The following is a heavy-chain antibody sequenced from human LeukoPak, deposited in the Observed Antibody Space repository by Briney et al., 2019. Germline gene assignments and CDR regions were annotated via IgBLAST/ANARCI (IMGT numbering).Heavy chain of an antibody. D-gene: IGHD6-19*01. CDR2: ISSSSSYI. V-gene: IGHV3-21*01. CDR1: GFTFSSHS. CDR3: ARFSSGWPSFDY. Sequence: PGGSLRLSCAASGFTFSSHSMNWVGQAPGKRLEWVSSISSSSSYIYYADSVKGRFTISRDNAKNSLYLQMNSLRAEDTAVYYCARFSSGWPSFDYWGQGTLVTVSS. J-gene: IGHJ4*02.